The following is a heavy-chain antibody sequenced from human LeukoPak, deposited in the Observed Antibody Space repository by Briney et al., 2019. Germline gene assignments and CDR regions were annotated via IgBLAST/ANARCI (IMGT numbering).Heavy chain of an antibody. V-gene: IGHV1-8*01. Sequence: ASVKVSCKASGYTFSSFDINWVRQAPGQGLEWMGWMNPNSGNSGYAQKFQGRVTMTRNTSIATAYMEVSNLRFDDTAVYYCVDPDRWGQGTLVTVSS. J-gene: IGHJ1*01. D-gene: IGHD3-22*01. CDR2: MNPNSGNS. CDR3: VDPDR. CDR1: GYTFSSFD.